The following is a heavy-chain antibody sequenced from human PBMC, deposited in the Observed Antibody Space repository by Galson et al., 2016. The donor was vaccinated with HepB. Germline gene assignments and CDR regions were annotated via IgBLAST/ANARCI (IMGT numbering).Heavy chain of an antibody. D-gene: IGHD3-16*01. CDR1: GFTFSTYN. J-gene: IGHJ4*02. Sequence: SLRLSCAASGFTFSTYNMNWVRQAPGKGLEWVSTIRGNGGSTSYADSVKGRFTISRDSSKNTVYLQMNSLRAGDAAVYYCAKGGMLIPRFDYWGQGTLVTVSS. CDR2: IRGNGGST. V-gene: IGHV3-23*01. CDR3: AKGGMLIPRFDY.